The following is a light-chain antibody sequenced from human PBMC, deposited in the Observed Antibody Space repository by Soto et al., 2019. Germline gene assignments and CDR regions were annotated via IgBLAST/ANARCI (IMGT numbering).Light chain of an antibody. CDR1: QSVGSN. Sequence: EIVMTQSPATLSVSPGERASLSCRASQSVGSNLAWYQQTAGQAPRLLIYGASTKDTGIPARFRGSGSGTEYTLTVSSLQSEDFAVYSCQQYTNWPYTFGQGTKPEIK. J-gene: IGKJ2*01. V-gene: IGKV3-15*01. CDR3: QQYTNWPYT. CDR2: GAS.